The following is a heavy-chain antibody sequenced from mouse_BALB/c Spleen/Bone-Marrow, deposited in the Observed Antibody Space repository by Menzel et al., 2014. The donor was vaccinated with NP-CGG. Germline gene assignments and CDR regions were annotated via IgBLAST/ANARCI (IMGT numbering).Heavy chain of an antibody. Sequence: VQLQQSGAELVKPGASVKLSCTASGFNIKDTYMHWVKQRPEQGLEWIGRIDPANGNTKYDPKFQGKATITADTSSNTAYLQLSRLTTEDTAVYYCAAYYRYLAWFAYWGQGTLVTVSA. CDR1: GFNIKDTY. CDR3: AAYYRYLAWFAY. J-gene: IGHJ3*01. CDR2: IDPANGNT. V-gene: IGHV14-3*02. D-gene: IGHD2-14*01.